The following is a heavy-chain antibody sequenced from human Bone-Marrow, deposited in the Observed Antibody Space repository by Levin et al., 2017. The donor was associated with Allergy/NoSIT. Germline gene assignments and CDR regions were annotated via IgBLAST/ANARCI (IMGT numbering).Heavy chain of an antibody. Sequence: PGGSLRLSCVASGFSVSDHYMAWVRQPPGKELEWVSLIYSGGTTYYADSVKGRFTISRDNSKNTLYLQMNSLRAEDTAFYYCARELHDINGYYVYAFDLWGQGTMVTVSS. CDR3: ARELHDINGYYVYAFDL. D-gene: IGHD3-22*01. V-gene: IGHV3-53*01. CDR2: IYSGGTT. J-gene: IGHJ3*01. CDR1: GFSVSDHY.